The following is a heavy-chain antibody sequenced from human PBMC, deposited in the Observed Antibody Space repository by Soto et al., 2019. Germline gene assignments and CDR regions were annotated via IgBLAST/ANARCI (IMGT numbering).Heavy chain of an antibody. CDR1: GGTFSSYA. CDR3: ARTERNDDFWSGYPNYYYYGMDV. CDR2: IIPIFGTA. Sequence: QVQLVQSGAEVKKPGSSVKVSCKASGGTFSSYAISWVRQAPGQGLEWLGNIIPIFGTANYAQKFQGRVTITADESTSTAYMELSSLRSEATAVYYCARTERNDDFWSGYPNYYYYGMDVWGQGTTVTVSS. V-gene: IGHV1-69*18. D-gene: IGHD3-3*01. J-gene: IGHJ6*02.